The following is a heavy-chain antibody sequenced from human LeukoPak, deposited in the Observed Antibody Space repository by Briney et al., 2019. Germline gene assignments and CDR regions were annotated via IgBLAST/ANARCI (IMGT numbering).Heavy chain of an antibody. J-gene: IGHJ6*03. D-gene: IGHD7-27*01. CDR1: GFTFSSYG. CDR3: AKDHTWDYYMDV. Sequence: PGGSLRLSCAASGFTFSSYGVHWVRQAPGKGLEWVAFIRYDGSNKYYADSVKGRFTISRDNSKNTLYLQMNSLRAEDTAVYYCAKDHTWDYYMDVWGKGTTVTVSS. CDR2: IRYDGSNK. V-gene: IGHV3-30*02.